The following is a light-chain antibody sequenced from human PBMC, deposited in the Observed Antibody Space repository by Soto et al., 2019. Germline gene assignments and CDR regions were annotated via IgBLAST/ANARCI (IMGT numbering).Light chain of an antibody. Sequence: QSVLTQPPSVSGAPGQRVTISCTGSSSNIGAGYDVHWYQQLPGTAPKLLIYGNSNRPSGVPDRFSGSKSGTSASLAITGLQAEDEADYYCQSYDSSRYVFGTGTKVT. J-gene: IGLJ1*01. CDR3: QSYDSSRYV. V-gene: IGLV1-40*01. CDR1: SSNIGAGYD. CDR2: GNS.